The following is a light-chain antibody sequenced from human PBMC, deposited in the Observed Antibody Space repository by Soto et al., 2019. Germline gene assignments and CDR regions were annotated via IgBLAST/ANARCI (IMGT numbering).Light chain of an antibody. CDR2: SNS. CDR1: SSNIGSNT. Sequence: QSVLTQPPSASGTPGQRVTISCSGSSSNIGSNTVNWYQQLPGTAPKLLIYSNSQRPSGVPDRFSGSKSGTSASLAISGLQSEDEADHYCAAWDDSLNGYVFGTGTKVTVL. CDR3: AAWDDSLNGYV. J-gene: IGLJ1*01. V-gene: IGLV1-44*01.